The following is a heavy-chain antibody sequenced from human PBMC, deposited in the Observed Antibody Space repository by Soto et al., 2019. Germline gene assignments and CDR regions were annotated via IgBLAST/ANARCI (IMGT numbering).Heavy chain of an antibody. Sequence: QVQLVESGGGVVQPGTSLRLSCEASGFTFSGFGRHWVRQATDKELEWVAVIWYDGSKKYYADCVKGRFTISRDNSKNALYLQMNRLRAEDTAVHYCARGRGGSYGGNSAHFDIWGQGTLVTVSS. CDR1: GFTFSGFG. CDR3: ARGRGGSYGGNSAHFDI. J-gene: IGHJ3*02. V-gene: IGHV3-33*01. CDR2: IWYDGSKK. D-gene: IGHD4-17*01.